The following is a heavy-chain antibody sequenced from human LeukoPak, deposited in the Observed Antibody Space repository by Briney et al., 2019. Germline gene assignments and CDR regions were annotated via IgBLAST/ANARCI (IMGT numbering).Heavy chain of an antibody. Sequence: GRSLRPSCAAAGFTFSSYAMHCVRQAPGKGLEWVAVISYDGSNKYYADSVKGRFTISRDNSKNTLYLQMNSLRAEDTAVYYCAMYSSSSVYWGQGTLVTVSS. J-gene: IGHJ4*02. CDR3: AMYSSSSVY. V-gene: IGHV3-30-3*01. D-gene: IGHD6-6*01. CDR2: ISYDGSNK. CDR1: GFTFSSYA.